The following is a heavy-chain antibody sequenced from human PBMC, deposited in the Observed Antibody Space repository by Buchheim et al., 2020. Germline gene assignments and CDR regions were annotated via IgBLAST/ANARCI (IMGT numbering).Heavy chain of an antibody. V-gene: IGHV4-31*03. D-gene: IGHD2-2*01. J-gene: IGHJ5*02. CDR2: IYYSGST. Sequence: QVQLQESGPGLVKPSQTLSLTCTVSGGSISSGGYYWSWIGQHPGKGLEWIGYIYYSGSTYYNPSLKSRVTISVDTSKNQFPLKLSSVTAADTAVYYCARLPGYCSSTSCLPGGWFDPWGQGTL. CDR3: ARLPGYCSSTSCLPGGWFDP. CDR1: GGSISSGGYY.